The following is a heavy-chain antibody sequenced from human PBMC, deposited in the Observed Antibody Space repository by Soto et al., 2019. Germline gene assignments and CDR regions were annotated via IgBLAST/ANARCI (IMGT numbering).Heavy chain of an antibody. CDR3: ASRVLCDMDV. D-gene: IGHD2-21*01. CDR1: RESFATKY. J-gene: IGHJ6*02. CDR2: INPNNGAT. V-gene: IGHV1-46*01. Sequence: ARRESFATKYSRWARQETGQGLEWMGRINPNNGATLYAQEFQGRLILTTDTSTSTVYMDLNSVKSEDSAVYYCASRVLCDMDVWGQGTTVTVSS.